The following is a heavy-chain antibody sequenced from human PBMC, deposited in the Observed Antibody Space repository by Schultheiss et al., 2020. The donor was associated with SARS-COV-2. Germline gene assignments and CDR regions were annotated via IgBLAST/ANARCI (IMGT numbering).Heavy chain of an antibody. J-gene: IGHJ3*02. CDR1: GFTFSSYG. D-gene: IGHD1-26*01. V-gene: IGHV3-33*01. Sequence: GESLKISCAASGFTFSSYGMHWVRQAPGKGLEWVAVIWYDGSNKYYADSVKGRFTISRDNSKNTLYLQMNSLRAEDTAVYYCARRRGGIHSGSYPDAFDIWGQGTMVTVSS. CDR2: IWYDGSNK. CDR3: ARRRGGIHSGSYPDAFDI.